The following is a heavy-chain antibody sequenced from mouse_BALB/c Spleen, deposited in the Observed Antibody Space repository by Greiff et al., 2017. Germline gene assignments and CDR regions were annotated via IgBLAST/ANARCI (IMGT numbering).Heavy chain of an antibody. Sequence: EVMLVESGGGLVQPGGSMKLSCVASGFTFSNYWMNWVRQSPEKGLEWVAEIRLKSNNYATHYAESVKGRFTISRDDSKSSVYLQMNNLRAEDTGIYYCTREGNYYAMDYWGQGTSVTVSS. CDR1: GFTFSNYW. CDR2: IRLKSNNYAT. CDR3: TREGNYYAMDY. D-gene: IGHD2-1*01. J-gene: IGHJ4*01. V-gene: IGHV6-6*02.